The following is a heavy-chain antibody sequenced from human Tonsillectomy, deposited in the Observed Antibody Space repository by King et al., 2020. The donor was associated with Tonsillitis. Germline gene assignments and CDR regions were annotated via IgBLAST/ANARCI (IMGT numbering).Heavy chain of an antibody. CDR3: VRLARGGVYYYYYMDV. V-gene: IGHV4-39*01. CDR2: IYYSGNT. Sequence: QLQESGPGLVKPSETLSLTCTVSGGSLNSSTYSWGWIRQPPGKGLEWIGNIYYSGNTYYNPSLRSRVTISVDTSKNQFSRKLSSVTAADTPVDYCVRLARGGVYYYYYMDVWGKGTTVTVSS. J-gene: IGHJ6*03. D-gene: IGHD3-10*01. CDR1: GGSLNSSTYS.